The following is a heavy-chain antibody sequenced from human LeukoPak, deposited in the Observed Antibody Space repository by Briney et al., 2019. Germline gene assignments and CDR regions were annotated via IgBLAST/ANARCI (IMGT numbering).Heavy chain of an antibody. J-gene: IGHJ4*02. Sequence: GESLRLSCAAYGLTFSSYAMSWVRQAPGKGQEWVSAISGSSGHTYYADSVKGRFTISRDNSKNTLYLQMNSLLADDTAVYYCAKVGFSEMEWLLYSDHWGQGTLVTVSS. CDR3: AKVGFSEMEWLLYSDH. V-gene: IGHV3-23*01. D-gene: IGHD3-3*01. CDR2: ISGSSGHT. CDR1: GLTFSSYA.